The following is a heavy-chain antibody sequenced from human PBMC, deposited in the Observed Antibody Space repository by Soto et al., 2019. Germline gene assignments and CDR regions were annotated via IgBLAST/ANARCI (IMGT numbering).Heavy chain of an antibody. V-gene: IGHV3-23*01. Sequence: GGSLRLSCAASGFTFIYYAMSWVLQAPGKGLEWVSGMRGSGGSTHYADSVKGRFTISRDNSKNTLYLQMNSLTAEDTAVYYCARDQGQQLANYYYGMDVWGQGTTVTV. D-gene: IGHD6-13*01. CDR2: MRGSGGST. CDR3: ARDQGQQLANYYYGMDV. CDR1: GFTFIYYA. J-gene: IGHJ6*02.